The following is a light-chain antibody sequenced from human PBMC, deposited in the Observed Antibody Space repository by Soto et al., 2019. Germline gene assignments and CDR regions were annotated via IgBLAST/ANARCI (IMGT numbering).Light chain of an antibody. V-gene: IGLV2-23*02. Sequence: QSALTQPASVSGSPGQSITIPCTGTSGDVGGYNLVSWYQQHPGKAPKLMNYEVTERPSGVSNRFSGSKSGNTASLTISGLQPDDEADYYCCSYAGNSEVFGTGTKVTVL. J-gene: IGLJ1*01. CDR3: CSYAGNSEV. CDR2: EVT. CDR1: SGDVGGYNL.